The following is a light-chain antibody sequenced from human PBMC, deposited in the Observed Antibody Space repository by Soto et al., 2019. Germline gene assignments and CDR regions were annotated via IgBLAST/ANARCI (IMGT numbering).Light chain of an antibody. Sequence: DIQMTQSPSTLSGAVGDRVTITCRASQTFSSWLAWYQQKPGKAPKLLIYKASTLKSGVPSRFSGSGSGTEFTLTIGSLQPDDFATYYCQHYNSYSEAFGQGTKVDIK. CDR3: QHYNSYSEA. CDR2: KAS. J-gene: IGKJ1*01. V-gene: IGKV1-5*03. CDR1: QTFSSW.